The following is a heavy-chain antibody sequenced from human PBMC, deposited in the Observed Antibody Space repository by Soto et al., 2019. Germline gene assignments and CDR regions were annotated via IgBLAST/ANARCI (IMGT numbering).Heavy chain of an antibody. Sequence: QVQLQESGPGLVKPSQTLSLTCTVSGGSISSGGYYWSWIRQHPGKGLEWIGYIYYSGSTYYNTSLMSRVTISVDTSKNQFSLKLSSVTAADTAVYYCARSGVLLGGGRFDLWGRGTLVTVSS. CDR2: IYYSGST. V-gene: IGHV4-31*03. CDR1: GGSISSGGYY. CDR3: ARSGVLLGGGRFDL. J-gene: IGHJ2*01. D-gene: IGHD3-10*01.